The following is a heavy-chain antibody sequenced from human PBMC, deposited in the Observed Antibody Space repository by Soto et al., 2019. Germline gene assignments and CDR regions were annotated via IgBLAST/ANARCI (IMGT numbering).Heavy chain of an antibody. CDR3: ASPDGYSYGEAIDY. CDR2: ISYDGSNK. D-gene: IGHD5-18*01. Sequence: QVQLVESGGGVVQPGRSLRLSCAASGFTFSSYAMHWVRQAPGKGLEWVAVISYDGSNKYYADSVKGRFPISRDNSKNTRYLQMNSLGAEDTAVYYCASPDGYSYGEAIDYWGQGTLVTVSS. CDR1: GFTFSSYA. V-gene: IGHV3-30-3*01. J-gene: IGHJ4*02.